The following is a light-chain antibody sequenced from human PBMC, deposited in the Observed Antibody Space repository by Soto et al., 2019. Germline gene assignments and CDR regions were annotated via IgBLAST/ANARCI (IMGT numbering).Light chain of an antibody. J-gene: IGLJ1*01. CDR3: HAYDSSLDAFV. Sequence: QSVLTQPPSASGTPGQRVTISYSGSSSNIGSNYVYWYQQLPGTAPKLLIYRNNQRPSGVPDRFSGSKSDTSASLAITGLQSEDEADYYCHAYDSSLDAFVFGTGTKLTVL. CDR2: RNN. CDR1: SSNIGSNY. V-gene: IGLV1-47*01.